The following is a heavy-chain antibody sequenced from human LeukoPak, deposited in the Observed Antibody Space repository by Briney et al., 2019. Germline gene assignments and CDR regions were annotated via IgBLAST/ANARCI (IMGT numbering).Heavy chain of an antibody. D-gene: IGHD3-3*01. Sequence: PGGFLRLSSVASGITFNNYTMNWVRQASGKGLEWVSSVSSASSYRYYAASLKGRFTVSRDNAKNSVYLQMNSLRAEDTAVYYCARGYYDFPYWGQGTLVTVSS. CDR2: VSSASSYR. CDR3: ARGYYDFPY. V-gene: IGHV3-21*01. J-gene: IGHJ4*02. CDR1: GITFNNYT.